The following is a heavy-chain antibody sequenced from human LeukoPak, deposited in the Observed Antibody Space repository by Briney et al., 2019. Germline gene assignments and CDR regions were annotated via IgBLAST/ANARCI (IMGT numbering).Heavy chain of an antibody. Sequence: GGSLRLSCAASAFRFDDHGMSWVRQAPGKGLVWVSRINSDGSSTSYADSVKGRFTISRDNAKNTLYLQMNSLRAEDTAVYYCARDNTAGYYYGSAFDYWGQGTLVTVSS. D-gene: IGHD3-10*01. J-gene: IGHJ4*02. CDR2: INSDGSST. V-gene: IGHV3-74*01. CDR3: ARDNTAGYYYGSAFDY. CDR1: AFRFDDHG.